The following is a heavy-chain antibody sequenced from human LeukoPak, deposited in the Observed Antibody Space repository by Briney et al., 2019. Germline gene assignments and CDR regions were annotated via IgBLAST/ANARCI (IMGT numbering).Heavy chain of an antibody. D-gene: IGHD6-19*01. CDR1: GYTFTGYY. CDR2: INPNSGGT. CDR3: ARQSEDGSGWYSEVLLGY. J-gene: IGHJ4*02. Sequence: GASVKVSCKASGYTFTGYYMHWVRQAPGQGLEWMGWINPNSGGTNYAQKFQGRVTMTRDTSISTAYMELSRLRSDDTAVYYCARQSEDGSGWYSEVLLGYWGQGTLVTVSS. V-gene: IGHV1-2*02.